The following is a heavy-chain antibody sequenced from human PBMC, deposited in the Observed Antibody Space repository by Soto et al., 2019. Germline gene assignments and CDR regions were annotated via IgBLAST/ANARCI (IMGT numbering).Heavy chain of an antibody. CDR2: ISGSGGST. J-gene: IGHJ4*02. V-gene: IGHV3-23*01. CDR3: AKDLLSRPYYDFWSGYQHGYDVGPFDY. CDR1: GFTFSSYA. D-gene: IGHD3-3*01. Sequence: PGGSLRLSCAASGFTFSSYAMSWVRQAPGKGLEWVSAISGSGGSTYYADSVKGRFTISRDNSKNTLYLQMNSLRAEDTAVYYCAKDLLSRPYYDFWSGYQHGYDVGPFDYWGQGTLVTVSS.